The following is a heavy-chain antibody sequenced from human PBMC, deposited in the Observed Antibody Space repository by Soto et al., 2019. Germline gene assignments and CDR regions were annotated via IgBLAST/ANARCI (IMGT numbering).Heavy chain of an antibody. Sequence: QVQLVQSGAEVKKPGSSVKVSCKASGGTFSSYTISWVRQAPGQGLEWMGRIIPILGIANYAQKFQGRVTXPXDXXTSTAYMELSSLRSEATAVYYCARADYRAMEPFDYWGQGTLVTVSS. J-gene: IGHJ4*02. CDR3: ARADYRAMEPFDY. CDR2: IIPILGIA. D-gene: IGHD5-18*01. V-gene: IGHV1-69*02. CDR1: GGTFSSYT.